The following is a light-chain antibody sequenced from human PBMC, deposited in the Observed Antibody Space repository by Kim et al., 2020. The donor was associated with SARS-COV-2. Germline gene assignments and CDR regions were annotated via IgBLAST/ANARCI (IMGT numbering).Light chain of an antibody. Sequence: DIQMTQSPSSLSASVGDRVTITCRASQGISSYLAWYQQKPGKVPKLLIYAASGLQSGVPSRFSGSGSGTEFTLTITSLQPEDFAAYYCQQYKSDSWTFGQGTKVDIK. CDR1: QGISSY. J-gene: IGKJ1*01. CDR3: QQYKSDSWT. V-gene: IGKV1-27*01. CDR2: AAS.